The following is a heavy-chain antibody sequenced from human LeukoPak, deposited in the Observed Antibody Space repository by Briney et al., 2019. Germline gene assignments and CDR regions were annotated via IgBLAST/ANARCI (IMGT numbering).Heavy chain of an antibody. D-gene: IGHD2-2*01. Sequence: GGSLRLSCAASGFTFSSYSMNWARQAPGKGLEWVSYISSSSSTIYYADSVKGRFTISRDNAKNSLYLQMNSLRAEDTAVYYCARNQYQEDMDVWGKGTTVTVSS. CDR2: ISSSSSTI. CDR3: ARNQYQEDMDV. V-gene: IGHV3-48*01. CDR1: GFTFSSYS. J-gene: IGHJ6*03.